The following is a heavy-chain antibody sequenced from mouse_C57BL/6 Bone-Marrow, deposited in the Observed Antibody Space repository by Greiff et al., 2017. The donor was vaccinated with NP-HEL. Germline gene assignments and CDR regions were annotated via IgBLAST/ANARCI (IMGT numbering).Heavy chain of an antibody. Sequence: VQLVESGAELARPGASVKLSCKASGYTFTSYGISWVKQRTGQGLEWIGEIYPRSGNTYYNEKFKGKATLTADKSSSTAYMELRSLTSEDSAVYFCAREEFITTVVAKAYWGQGTLVTVSA. CDR3: AREEFITTVVAKAY. D-gene: IGHD1-1*01. V-gene: IGHV1-81*01. J-gene: IGHJ3*01. CDR1: GYTFTSYG. CDR2: IYPRSGNT.